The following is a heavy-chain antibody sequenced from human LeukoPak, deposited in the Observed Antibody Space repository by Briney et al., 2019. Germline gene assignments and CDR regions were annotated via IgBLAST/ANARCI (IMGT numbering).Heavy chain of an antibody. CDR1: GFTFSSYA. V-gene: IGHV3-23*01. J-gene: IGHJ4*02. CDR3: AKDLIVSPSLGYFDY. Sequence: GGSLRLSCAASGFTFSSYAMSWVHQAPGKGLEWVSAISGSGGSTYYADSVKGRFTISRDNSKNTLYLQMNSLRAEDTAVYYCAKDLIVSPSLGYFDYWGQGTLVTVSS. CDR2: ISGSGGST. D-gene: IGHD2-15*01.